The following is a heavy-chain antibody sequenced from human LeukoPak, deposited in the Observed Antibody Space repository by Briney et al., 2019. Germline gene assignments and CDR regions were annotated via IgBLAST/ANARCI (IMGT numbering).Heavy chain of an antibody. Sequence: PGGSLRLSCAASGFTFSSYWMSWVRQAPGKGLEWVSAISGSGGATFYVDSVKGRFTISRDNSKNTLYLQMNSLRVEDTAVYYCAKLYAFGSGSYSGYWGQGTLVTVSS. D-gene: IGHD3-10*01. J-gene: IGHJ4*02. V-gene: IGHV3-23*01. CDR2: ISGSGGAT. CDR3: AKLYAFGSGSYSGY. CDR1: GFTFSSYW.